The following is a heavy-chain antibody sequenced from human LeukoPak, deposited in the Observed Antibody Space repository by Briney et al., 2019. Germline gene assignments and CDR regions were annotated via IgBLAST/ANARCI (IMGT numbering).Heavy chain of an antibody. D-gene: IGHD1-26*01. Sequence: PSETLSLTCTVSGGSISSYYWSWIRQPPGKGLEWIGYIYYSGSTNYNPSLKSRVTISVDTSKNQFSLKLSSVTAADTAVYYCARSSLRRIVGAEGPNAFDIWGQGTMVTVSS. CDR1: GGSISSYY. CDR2: IYYSGST. J-gene: IGHJ3*02. V-gene: IGHV4-59*01. CDR3: ARSSLRRIVGAEGPNAFDI.